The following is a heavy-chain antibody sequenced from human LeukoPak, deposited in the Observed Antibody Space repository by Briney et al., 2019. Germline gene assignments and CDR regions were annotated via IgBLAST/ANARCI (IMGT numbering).Heavy chain of an antibody. V-gene: IGHV3-66*01. Sequence: GGSLRLSCAASGFTFSSYAMSWVRQAPGKGLEWVSVIYSGGSTYYADFVKGRFTISRDNSKNTLYLQMNSLRAEDTAVYFCATGERMVRGDGVDYWGQGTLVTVSS. J-gene: IGHJ4*02. CDR3: ATGERMVRGDGVDY. CDR1: GFTFSSYA. D-gene: IGHD3-10*01. CDR2: IYSGGST.